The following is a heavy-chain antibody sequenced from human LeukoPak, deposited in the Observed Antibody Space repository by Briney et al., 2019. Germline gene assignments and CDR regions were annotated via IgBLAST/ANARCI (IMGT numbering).Heavy chain of an antibody. Sequence: PGGSLRLSCAASGFTFSSYGMHWVRQAPGKGLEWVALIWYDGSNKYYADSVKGRLIISRDNSKNTLYLQMNSLRAEDTAVYYCAREGPRGNSQFDYWGQGTLVTVSS. J-gene: IGHJ4*02. CDR2: IWYDGSNK. CDR3: AREGPRGNSQFDY. CDR1: GFTFSSYG. D-gene: IGHD2/OR15-2a*01. V-gene: IGHV3-33*01.